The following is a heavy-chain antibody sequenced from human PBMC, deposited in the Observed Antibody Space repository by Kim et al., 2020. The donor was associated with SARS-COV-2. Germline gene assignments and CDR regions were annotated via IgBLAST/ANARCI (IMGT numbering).Heavy chain of an antibody. CDR1: GFTFSDFY. CDR2: ISSSGSYV. V-gene: IGHV3-11*01. CDR3: AKGPCGDLSAYYFDL. Sequence: GGSLRLSCAASGFTFSDFYMTWVRQAPGKGLEWVSYISSSGSYVNYADSVKGRFTISRDNAKNSLYLQMSSLRAEDTALYYCAKGPCGDLSAYYFDLWGPGTLVTVSS. J-gene: IGHJ4*02. D-gene: IGHD4-17*01.